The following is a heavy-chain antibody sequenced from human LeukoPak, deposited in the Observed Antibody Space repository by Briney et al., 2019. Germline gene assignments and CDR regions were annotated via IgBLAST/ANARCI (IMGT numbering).Heavy chain of an antibody. V-gene: IGHV4-59*01. D-gene: IGHD3-22*01. Sequence: SETLSLTCTVSGGSISSYYWSWIRQPPGKGLEWIGYIYYSGSANYNPSLKSRVTISVDTSKNQFSLKLSSVTAADTAVYYCARVSYYDSSGYNWFDPWGQGTLVTVSS. CDR2: IYYSGSA. CDR1: GGSISSYY. CDR3: ARVSYYDSSGYNWFDP. J-gene: IGHJ5*02.